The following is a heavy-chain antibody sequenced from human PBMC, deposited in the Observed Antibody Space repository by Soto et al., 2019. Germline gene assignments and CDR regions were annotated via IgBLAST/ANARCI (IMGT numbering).Heavy chain of an antibody. CDR2: IYSGGST. Sequence: GGSLRLSCAASGFTVSSNYMSWVRQAPGKGLEWVSVIYSGGSTYYADSVKGRFTISRDNSKNTLYLQMNSLRAEDTAVYYCASGGYCSGGSCYHDYWGQGTLVTVSS. CDR3: ASGGYCSGGSCYHDY. J-gene: IGHJ4*02. D-gene: IGHD2-15*01. V-gene: IGHV3-66*01. CDR1: GFTVSSNY.